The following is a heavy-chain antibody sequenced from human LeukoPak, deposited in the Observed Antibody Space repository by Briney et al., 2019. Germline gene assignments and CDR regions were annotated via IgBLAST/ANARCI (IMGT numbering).Heavy chain of an antibody. V-gene: IGHV1-18*01. J-gene: IGHJ3*02. D-gene: IGHD3-10*01. CDR1: GYTFTSYG. CDR3: ARASMVRAKDAFDI. Sequence: ASVKVSCKASGYTFTSYGISWVRQAPGQGLEWMGWISAYNGNTHYAQKLQGRVTMTTDTSTSTVYMELRSLRSDDTAVYYCARASMVRAKDAFDIWGQGTMVTVSS. CDR2: ISAYNGNT.